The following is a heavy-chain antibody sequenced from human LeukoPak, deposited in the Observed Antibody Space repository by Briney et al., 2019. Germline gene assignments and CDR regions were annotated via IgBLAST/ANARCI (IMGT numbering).Heavy chain of an antibody. CDR3: ARDGPWQQLVPPPPCFDY. D-gene: IGHD6-13*01. CDR1: GFTFSSYS. J-gene: IGHJ4*02. CDR2: ISSSSSTI. Sequence: GGSLRLSCAASGFTFSSYSMNWVRQAPGKGLEWVSYISSSSSTIYYADSVKGRFTISRDNAKNSLYLQMNSLRAEDTAVYYCARDGPWQQLVPPPPCFDYWGQGTLVTVSS. V-gene: IGHV3-48*04.